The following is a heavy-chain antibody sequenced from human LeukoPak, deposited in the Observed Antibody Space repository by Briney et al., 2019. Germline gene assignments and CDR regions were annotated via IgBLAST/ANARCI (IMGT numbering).Heavy chain of an antibody. D-gene: IGHD6-19*01. CDR2: IRYDGSNK. CDR3: AKGDSSGWYPPPSY. V-gene: IGHV3-30*02. J-gene: IGHJ4*02. CDR1: GFTFSSYG. Sequence: GGSLRLSCAASGFTFSSYGMHWVRQAPGKGLEWVAFIRYDGSNKYYADSVKGRFTISRDNSKNTLYLQMNSLRAEDTAVYYCAKGDSSGWYPPPSYWGQGTLVTVSS.